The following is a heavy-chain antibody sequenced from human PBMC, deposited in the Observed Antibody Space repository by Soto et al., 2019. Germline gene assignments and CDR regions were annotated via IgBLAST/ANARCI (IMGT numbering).Heavy chain of an antibody. V-gene: IGHV4-59*01. J-gene: IGHJ4*02. CDR1: GGSISGYY. CDR2: IYYSGSS. Sequence: SETLSLTCTVSGGSISGYYWSWIRQPPGKGLEWVGYIYYSGSSNYNPSLKSRVTIPLDTSKNQFSLRLRSVTAADTAVYFCAKAAFDFWTTADRQGVHFDSWGQGTLVTVSS. D-gene: IGHD3-3*01. CDR3: AKAAFDFWTTADRQGVHFDS.